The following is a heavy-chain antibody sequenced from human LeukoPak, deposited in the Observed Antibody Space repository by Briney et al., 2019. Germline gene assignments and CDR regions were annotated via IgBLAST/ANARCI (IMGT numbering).Heavy chain of an antibody. D-gene: IGHD5-24*01. CDR1: GYTFPYYW. V-gene: IGHV5-51*01. J-gene: IGHJ4*02. CDR3: ARQDAYNNYYFDY. CDR2: IYPADSDT. Sequence: GESLKISCKGSGYTFPYYWIAWVRQMPGKGLEWMGIIYPADSDTRYSPSFQGPVTISADKSISPAYLQWTSLKASDTAMYFCARQDAYNNYYFDYWGQGTLVTVSS.